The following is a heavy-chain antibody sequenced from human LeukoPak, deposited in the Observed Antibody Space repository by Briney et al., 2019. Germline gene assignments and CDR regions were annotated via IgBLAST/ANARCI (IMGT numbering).Heavy chain of an antibody. CDR2: INTDGSST. J-gene: IGHJ4*02. CDR3: AREGPYRGYFDY. CDR1: GFTFSSYW. Sequence: GGSLRLSCAPSGFTFSSYWMHWVRQAPGKGLVWVSRINTDGSSTSYADSVKGRFTISRDNSKNTLYLQMNSLRAEDTAVYYCAREGPYRGYFDYWGQGTLVTVSS. V-gene: IGHV3-74*01. D-gene: IGHD1-14*01.